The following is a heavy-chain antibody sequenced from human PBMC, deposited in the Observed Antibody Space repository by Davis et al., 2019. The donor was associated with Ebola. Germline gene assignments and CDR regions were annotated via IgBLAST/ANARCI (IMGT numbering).Heavy chain of an antibody. CDR2: IYYSGST. V-gene: IGHV4-59*08. D-gene: IGHD4/OR15-4a*01. CDR1: GGSISPYY. Sequence: MPSETLSLTCTVSGGSISPYYWSWIRQPPGKGLEWIGYIYYSGSTKYNLSLKGRVAISVDTSKNQFSLKLSSVTAADTAVYYCARSYGAAPFDYWGQGTLVTVSP. CDR3: ARSYGAAPFDY. J-gene: IGHJ4*02.